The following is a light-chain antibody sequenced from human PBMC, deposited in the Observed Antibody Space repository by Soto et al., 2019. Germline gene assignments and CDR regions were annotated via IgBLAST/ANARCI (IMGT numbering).Light chain of an antibody. Sequence: QSALTQPPSASGSPGQSVTISCTGTKSDIGVYDFVSWYQQRPGKAPKLIIYEVTRRPSGVPDRIFGSKSYTTASLTVSGLQAEDEADYYCSSFAGTNSFVFGTGTKLTVL. CDR1: KSDIGVYDF. V-gene: IGLV2-8*01. CDR2: EVT. CDR3: SSFAGTNSFV. J-gene: IGLJ1*01.